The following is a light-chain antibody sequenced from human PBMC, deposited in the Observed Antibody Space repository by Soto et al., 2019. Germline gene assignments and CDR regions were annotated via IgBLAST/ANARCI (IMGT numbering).Light chain of an antibody. V-gene: IGKV1-5*03. J-gene: IGKJ4*01. Sequence: DIPMTQSPSTLSASVGDRVTITCRASQSISTWLAWYQQKPGKAPKVLIYKASNLESGVPSRFSGSGSGTEFTLNMSGLQPDDFATYNCQQYNSYPLTFGGGPNLEIK. CDR3: QQYNSYPLT. CDR1: QSISTW. CDR2: KAS.